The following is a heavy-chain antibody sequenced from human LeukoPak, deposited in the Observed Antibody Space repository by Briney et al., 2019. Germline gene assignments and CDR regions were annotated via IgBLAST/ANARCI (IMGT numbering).Heavy chain of an antibody. Sequence: ETLSLTCTVPGGSISSYYWSWIPPPPGKGLEWIGYIYYSGSTNYNPSLKSRVTISVDTSKNQFSLKLSSVTAADTAVYYCARANGDYVGYWGQGTLVTVSS. J-gene: IGHJ4*02. CDR1: GGSISSYY. CDR3: ARANGDYVGY. CDR2: IYYSGST. D-gene: IGHD4-17*01. V-gene: IGHV4-59*01.